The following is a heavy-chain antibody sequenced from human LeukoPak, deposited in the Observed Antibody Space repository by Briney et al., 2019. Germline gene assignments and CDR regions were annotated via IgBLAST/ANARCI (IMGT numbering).Heavy chain of an antibody. Sequence: GGSLRLSCAASGFTFDDYGMSWVRQAPGKGLEWVSGINWNGGSTGYADSVKGRFTISRDNAKNSLYLQMNSLRAEDTAVYYCAKDGRGYSYDNWGQGTLVTVSS. D-gene: IGHD5-18*01. J-gene: IGHJ4*02. V-gene: IGHV3-20*04. CDR1: GFTFDDYG. CDR3: AKDGRGYSYDN. CDR2: INWNGGST.